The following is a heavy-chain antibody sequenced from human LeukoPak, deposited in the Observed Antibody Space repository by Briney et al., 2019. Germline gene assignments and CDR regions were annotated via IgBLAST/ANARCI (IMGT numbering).Heavy chain of an antibody. CDR1: GFTFSNYW. D-gene: IGHD3-22*01. J-gene: IGHJ4*02. CDR3: AKDREFDSSGYYPLYFDY. CDR2: IKQDGSEK. Sequence: GGSLRLSCVASGFTFSNYWMSWVRQAPGKGLEWVANIKQDGSEKYYVDSVKGRFTISRDNAKKSLYLQMNSLRAEDTAVYYCAKDREFDSSGYYPLYFDYWGQGTLVTVSS. V-gene: IGHV3-7*03.